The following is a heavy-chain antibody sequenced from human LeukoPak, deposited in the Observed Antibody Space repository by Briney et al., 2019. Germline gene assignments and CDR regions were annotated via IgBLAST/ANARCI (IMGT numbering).Heavy chain of an antibody. CDR3: ARGHGDYHFAY. CDR2: IKQDGSEK. J-gene: IGHJ4*02. CDR1: GFTFSSYW. V-gene: IGHV3-7*01. Sequence: GGSLRPSCAASGFTFSSYWMSWVRQAPGKGLEWVANIKQDGSEKYYVDSVKGRFTVSRDNAKNSLYLQMNTLRAEDTAVYYCARGHGDYHFAYWGQGTLVTVSS. D-gene: IGHD4-17*01.